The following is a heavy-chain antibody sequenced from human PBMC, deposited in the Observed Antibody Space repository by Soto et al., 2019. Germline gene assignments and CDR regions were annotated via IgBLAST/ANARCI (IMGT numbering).Heavy chain of an antibody. CDR3: AGGTAEGWFEL. J-gene: IGHJ5*02. CDR1: GITISTYG. V-gene: IGHV3-33*01. CDR2: IWFDGKNK. Sequence: QVQLVESGGGVVQPGRSLRLSCQASGITISTYGMHWVRQAPGKGLEWVAVIWFDGKNKYYADSVKGRFTISRDTSKNTLFMQMHGLRVEETAVYYSAGGTAEGWFELWRQGTLVTVSS. D-gene: IGHD2-2*01.